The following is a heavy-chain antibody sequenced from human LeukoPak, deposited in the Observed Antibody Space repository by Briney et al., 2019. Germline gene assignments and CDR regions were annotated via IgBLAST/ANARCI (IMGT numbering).Heavy chain of an antibody. Sequence: SETLSLTCAVSGGSLNNYFWNWICQAPGKGLEWIGEVSDSGRSNYNPSLESRLTISVDTSKDQFSLNLYSVTAADTAVYYCARCEGVVGAPFDLWGRGTLVTVSS. CDR1: GGSLNNYF. V-gene: IGHV4-34*01. CDR2: VSDSGRS. J-gene: IGHJ2*01. D-gene: IGHD3-10*01. CDR3: ARCEGVVGAPFDL.